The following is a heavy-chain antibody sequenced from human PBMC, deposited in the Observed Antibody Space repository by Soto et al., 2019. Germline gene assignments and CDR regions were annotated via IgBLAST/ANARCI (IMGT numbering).Heavy chain of an antibody. CDR1: GGSISSGGYY. CDR2: IYYSGST. J-gene: IGHJ2*01. V-gene: IGHV4-31*03. D-gene: IGHD3-10*01. CDR3: AIDTGSGSYYTPWYFDL. Sequence: SETLSLTCTVSGGSISSGGYYWSWIRQHPGKGLEWIGYIYYSGSTYYNPSLKSRVTISVDTSKNQFSLKLSSVTAADTAVYYCAIDTGSGSYYTPWYFDLWGRGTLVTVSS.